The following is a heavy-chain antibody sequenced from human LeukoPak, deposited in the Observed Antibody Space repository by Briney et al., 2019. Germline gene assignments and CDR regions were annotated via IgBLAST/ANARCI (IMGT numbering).Heavy chain of an antibody. V-gene: IGHV4-4*02. Sequence: PGGSLRLSCAASGFTFSSYWMSWVRQAPGKGLEWIGYIYHSGSTYYNPSLKSRVTISVDRSKNQFSLKLSSVTAADTAVYYCARDRGVITIFGVVKPGAFDIWGQGTMATVSS. D-gene: IGHD3-3*01. CDR1: GFTFSSYW. CDR2: IYHSGST. CDR3: ARDRGVITIFGVVKPGAFDI. J-gene: IGHJ3*02.